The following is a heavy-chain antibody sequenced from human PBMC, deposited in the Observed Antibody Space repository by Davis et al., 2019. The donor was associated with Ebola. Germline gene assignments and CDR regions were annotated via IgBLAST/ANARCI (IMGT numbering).Heavy chain of an antibody. J-gene: IGHJ4*02. CDR3: ARTKWWRNLYYFDY. D-gene: IGHD2-15*01. Sequence: ASVKVSCKASGYTFTSYGISWVRQAPGQGLEWMGWISAYNGNTNYAQKLQGRVTMTTDTSTSTAYMELSSLRSEDTAVYYCARTKWWRNLYYFDYWGQGTLVTVSS. V-gene: IGHV1-18*04. CDR2: ISAYNGNT. CDR1: GYTFTSYG.